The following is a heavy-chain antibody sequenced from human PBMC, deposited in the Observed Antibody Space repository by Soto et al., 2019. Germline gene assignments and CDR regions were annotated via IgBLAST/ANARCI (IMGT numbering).Heavy chain of an antibody. D-gene: IGHD3-22*01. Sequence: GGSLRLSCAASGFTFSSYAMSWVRQAPGKGLEWVSAISGSGGSTYYADSVKGRFTISRDNSKNTLYLQMNSLRAEGTAVYYCAKDHYYDSTYYYYGMDVWGQGTTVTVSS. CDR3: AKDHYYDSTYYYYGMDV. J-gene: IGHJ6*02. V-gene: IGHV3-23*01. CDR2: ISGSGGST. CDR1: GFTFSSYA.